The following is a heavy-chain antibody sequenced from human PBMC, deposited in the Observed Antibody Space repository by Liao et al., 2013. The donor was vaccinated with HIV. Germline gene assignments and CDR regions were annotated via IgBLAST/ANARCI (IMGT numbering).Heavy chain of an antibody. D-gene: IGHD3-10*01. CDR2: INHSGST. Sequence: QVQLQESGPGLVKPSQTLSLTCTVSGGSISSGSYYWSWIRQPPGKGLEWIGEINHSGSTNYNPSLKSRVTISVDTSKNQFSLKLSSVTAADTAVYYCARGKVDIYGSGSWWFDPWGQGTLVTVSS. V-gene: IGHV4-30-4*08. CDR1: GGSISSGSYY. CDR3: ARGKVDIYGSGSWWFDP. J-gene: IGHJ5*02.